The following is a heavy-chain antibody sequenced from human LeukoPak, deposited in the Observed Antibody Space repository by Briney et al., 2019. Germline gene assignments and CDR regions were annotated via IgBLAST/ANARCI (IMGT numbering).Heavy chain of an antibody. CDR1: GFTFSSYS. J-gene: IGHJ3*02. Sequence: SGGSLRLSCAASGFTFSSYSMNWVRQAPGKGLEWVSSISSSSSYIYYADSVKGRFTISIHNAKNSLYLQMNSLRAEDTAVYYCARSYCYDSSGYAFDIWGQGTMVTVSS. D-gene: IGHD3-22*01. CDR3: ARSYCYDSSGYAFDI. CDR2: ISSSSSYI. V-gene: IGHV3-21*01.